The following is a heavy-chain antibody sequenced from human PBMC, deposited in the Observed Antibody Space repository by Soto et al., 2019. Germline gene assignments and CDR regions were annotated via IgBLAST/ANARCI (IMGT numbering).Heavy chain of an antibody. V-gene: IGHV4-34*01. CDR3: ARDKITSLFDY. J-gene: IGHJ4*02. Sequence: QVQLQQWGAGLLKPSETLSLTCAVYGGSFSGYYWTWIRQPPGTGLEWIGEINHSGSTNYNPSLNSPAPISVDTSTVHFSLKLTSVTAAATAVYYCARDKITSLFDYWGQGTLVTVSS. D-gene: IGHD3-10*01. CDR2: INHSGST. CDR1: GGSFSGYY.